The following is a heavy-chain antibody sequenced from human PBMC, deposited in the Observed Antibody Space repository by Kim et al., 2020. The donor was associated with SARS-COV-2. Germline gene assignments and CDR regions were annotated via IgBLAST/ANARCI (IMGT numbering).Heavy chain of an antibody. V-gene: IGHV3-11*01. CDR1: GFTFSDYY. CDR3: ARLIFGTYYYYYYYMDV. J-gene: IGHJ6*03. CDR2: ISSSGSTI. Sequence: GGSLRLSCAASGFTFSDYYMSWIRQAPWKGLEWVSYISSSGSTIYYADSVKGRYTISRDDAKNSLYLQMNSLRAEDTAVYYCARLIFGTYYYYYYYMDVWGKGTTVTVSS. D-gene: IGHD3-3*01.